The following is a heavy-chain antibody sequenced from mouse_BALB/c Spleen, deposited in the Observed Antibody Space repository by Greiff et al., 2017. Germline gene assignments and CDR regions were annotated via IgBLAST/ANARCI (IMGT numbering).Heavy chain of an antibody. CDR1: GYTFTSYW. Sequence: QVQLKESGAELAKPGASVKMSCKASGYTFTSYWMHWVKQRPGQGLEWIGYINPSTGYTEYNQKFKDKATLTADKSSSTAYMQLSSLTSEDSAVYYCARSGQLGPFAYWGQGTLVTVSA. CDR2: INPSTGYT. D-gene: IGHD4-1*02. CDR3: ARSGQLGPFAY. J-gene: IGHJ3*01. V-gene: IGHV1-7*01.